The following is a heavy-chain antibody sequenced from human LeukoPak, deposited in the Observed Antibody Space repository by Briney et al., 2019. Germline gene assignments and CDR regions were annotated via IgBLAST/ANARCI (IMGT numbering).Heavy chain of an antibody. V-gene: IGHV4-39*07. Sequence: PSETLSLTCTVSGGSISGSSYYWGWIRQPPGKGLEWIGYIYNSGSTYYNPSLKSRVTISVDRSKNQFSLKLSSVTAADTAVYYCARAMVDTAMVPFDYWGQGTLVTVSS. J-gene: IGHJ4*02. CDR3: ARAMVDTAMVPFDY. CDR2: IYNSGST. CDR1: GGSISGSSYY. D-gene: IGHD5-18*01.